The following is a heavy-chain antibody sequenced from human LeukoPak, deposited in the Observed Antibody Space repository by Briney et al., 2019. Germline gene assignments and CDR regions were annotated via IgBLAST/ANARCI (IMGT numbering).Heavy chain of an antibody. J-gene: IGHJ4*02. CDR1: GFTFSSYA. CDR2: ISYDGSNK. CDR3: ARTYDSTGHHISDY. V-gene: IGHV3-30*04. Sequence: PGRSLRLSCVVSGFTFSSYAMHWVRQAPGKGLEWLAVISYDGSNKYYADSVKGRFTISRDNSKNTLFLQMNSLRAEDTAVYYCARTYDSTGHHISDYWGQGTLVTVSS. D-gene: IGHD3-22*01.